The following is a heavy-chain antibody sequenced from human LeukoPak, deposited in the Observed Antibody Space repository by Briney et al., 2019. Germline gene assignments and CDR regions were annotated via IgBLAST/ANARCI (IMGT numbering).Heavy chain of an antibody. D-gene: IGHD2-15*01. CDR3: ATYGPTSGGYTFEY. V-gene: IGHV4-4*02. J-gene: IGHJ4*02. CDR2: IIDSGST. CDR1: GGSISSGYW. Sequence: PSETLSLTCAVSGGSISSGYWWSWVRQPPMKGLEWIGEIIDSGSTNYNPSLKGRITISLDKTKNQFSLNVNSVTAADTAVYYCATYGPTSGGYTFEYWGQGILVTVPS.